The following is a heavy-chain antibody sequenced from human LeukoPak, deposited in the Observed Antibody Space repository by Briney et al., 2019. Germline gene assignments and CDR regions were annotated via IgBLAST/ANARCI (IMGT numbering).Heavy chain of an antibody. D-gene: IGHD2-2*02. CDR2: IYYSGST. J-gene: IGHJ3*02. CDR1: GGSISSSSYY. Sequence: PSETLSLTCTVSGGSISSSSYYWGWLRQPPGKGLEWIGSIYYSGSTYYNPSLKRRVTISVDTSKNQFSLKLSSVTAADTAVYYCARRYIVVVPAAIGAGAFDIWGQGTMVTVSS. CDR3: ARRYIVVVPAAIGAGAFDI. V-gene: IGHV4-39*01.